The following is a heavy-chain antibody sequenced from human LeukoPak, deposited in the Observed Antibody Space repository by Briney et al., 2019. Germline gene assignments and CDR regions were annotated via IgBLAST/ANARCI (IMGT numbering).Heavy chain of an antibody. CDR3: ARVLNTYYYGSGSYYFDY. D-gene: IGHD3-10*01. CDR1: GGSLSGYY. CDR2: INHSGST. V-gene: IGHV4-34*01. J-gene: IGHJ4*02. Sequence: SETLSLTCAVYGGSLSGYYWSWIRQPPGKGLEWIGEINHSGSTNYNPSLKSRVTISVDTSKNQFSLKLSSVTAADTAVYYCARVLNTYYYGSGSYYFDYWGQGTLVTVSS.